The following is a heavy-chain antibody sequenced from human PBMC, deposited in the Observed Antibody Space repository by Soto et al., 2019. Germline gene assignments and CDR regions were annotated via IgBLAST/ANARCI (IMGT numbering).Heavy chain of an antibody. V-gene: IGHV3-21*01. CDR3: ARSYYGSGPYNWFDP. Sequence: EVQLVESGGGLVKPGGSLRLSCAASGFTFSSYSMNWFPQAPGKGLEWVSSISRRSSYIHYADSVKGRFTISRNNAKNSLYMRMNSLRVEDTAVYYCARSYYGSGPYNWFDPWGQGTLVTVSS. CDR2: ISRRSSYI. D-gene: IGHD3-10*01. J-gene: IGHJ5*02. CDR1: GFTFSSYS.